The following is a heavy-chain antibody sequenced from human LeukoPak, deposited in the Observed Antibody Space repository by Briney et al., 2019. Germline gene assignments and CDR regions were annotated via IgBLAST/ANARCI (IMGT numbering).Heavy chain of an antibody. V-gene: IGHV1-8*01. CDR2: MNPNSGNT. Sequence: PGASVTVSCKASGYTFTSYDINWVRQATGQGLEWMGWMNPNSGNTGYAQKFQGRVTMTRNTSISTAYMELSSLRSEDTAVYYCARLLFPGMNYDFWSGAYYYYGMDVWGQGTTVTVSS. CDR1: GYTFTSYD. CDR3: ARLLFPGMNYDFWSGAYYYYGMDV. D-gene: IGHD3-3*01. J-gene: IGHJ6*02.